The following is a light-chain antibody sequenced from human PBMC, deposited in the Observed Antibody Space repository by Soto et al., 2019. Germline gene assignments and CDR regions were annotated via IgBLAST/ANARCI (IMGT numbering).Light chain of an antibody. CDR2: GAF. Sequence: EIVLTQSPATLSLSPGERATLSCRASPSVTNFLAWYQQKPGQAPRLLIYGAFNRATGIPARLSGSGSGTDFTLTISSLEPEDSAVYYCQQRNVWPPVTFGQGTKVDIK. J-gene: IGKJ1*01. V-gene: IGKV3-11*01. CDR3: QQRNVWPPVT. CDR1: PSVTNF.